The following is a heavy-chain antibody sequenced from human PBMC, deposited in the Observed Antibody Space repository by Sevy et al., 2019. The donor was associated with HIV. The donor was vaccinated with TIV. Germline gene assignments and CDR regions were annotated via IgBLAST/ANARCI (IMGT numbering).Heavy chain of an antibody. Sequence: SETLSLTCSVSGGSMNIYYWSWIRQPPGKRLEWIGFTYYSGTTNYNPSLKSRVTISIDTSKNQFSLKLSPVTAADTAVYYCGRVGFNWNDVDYWGQGILVTVSS. V-gene: IGHV4-59*01. CDR1: GGSMNIYY. D-gene: IGHD1-20*01. J-gene: IGHJ4*02. CDR2: TYYSGTT. CDR3: GRVGFNWNDVDY.